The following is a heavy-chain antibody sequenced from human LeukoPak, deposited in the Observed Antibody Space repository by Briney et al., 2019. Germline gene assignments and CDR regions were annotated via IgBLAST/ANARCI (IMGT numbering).Heavy chain of an antibody. V-gene: IGHV3-48*03. CDR1: GFTFSSYE. CDR2: ISSSGSTI. CDR3: ARVTGVYDFDY. D-gene: IGHD5/OR15-5a*01. J-gene: IGHJ4*02. Sequence: GGSLRLSCAASGFTFSSYEMNWVRQAPGKGLEWVSYISSSGSTIYYADSVKGRFTISRDNAKNSLYLQMNSLRAEDTAVYYCARVTGVYDFDYWGQGTLVTVSS.